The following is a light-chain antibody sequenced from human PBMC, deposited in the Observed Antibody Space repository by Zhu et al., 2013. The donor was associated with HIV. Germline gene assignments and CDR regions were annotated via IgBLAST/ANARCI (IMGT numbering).Light chain of an antibody. CDR2: DTT. CDR1: ESVNTNY. V-gene: IGKV3-20*01. J-gene: IGKJ2*03. CDR3: QHYGMSPPYS. Sequence: IVLTQSPGTLSLSPGERATLSCRASESVNTNYLAWYQQKPGQSPRLLIYDTTRRANGIPDRFSGSGSGTDFTLTISRLEPEDLGVYYCQHYGMSPPYSFGPGTKVEI.